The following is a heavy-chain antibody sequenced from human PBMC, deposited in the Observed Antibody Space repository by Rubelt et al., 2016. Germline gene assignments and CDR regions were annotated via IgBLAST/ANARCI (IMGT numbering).Heavy chain of an antibody. CDR3: AFYGRDFGQDY. Sequence: GFTFGSYGMHWVRQAPGKGLEWVAVIWHDGSKKDYGDSVKGRFTISRDNSKSTVSLQMNSLRAEDTAVYYCAFYGRDFGQDYWGQGTLVTVSS. D-gene: IGHD4-17*01. CDR1: GFTFGSYG. V-gene: IGHV3-33*01. J-gene: IGHJ4*02. CDR2: IWHDGSKK.